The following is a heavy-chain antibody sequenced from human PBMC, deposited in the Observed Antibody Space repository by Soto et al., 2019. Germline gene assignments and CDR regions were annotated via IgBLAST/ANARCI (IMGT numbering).Heavy chain of an antibody. D-gene: IGHD3-22*01. J-gene: IGHJ4*02. CDR1: GYKFSSYC. CDR2: VFPRDSDT. V-gene: IGHV5-51*01. Sequence: GXSLKISCKTSGYKFSSYCIGWVRQMPGKGLEWMGIVFPRDSDTTYSPSFQGQITISADTSISTAYLQWSSLKASDTAMYYCARRGFDTSGYYSYFDYWGPGTLVTVSS. CDR3: ARRGFDTSGYYSYFDY.